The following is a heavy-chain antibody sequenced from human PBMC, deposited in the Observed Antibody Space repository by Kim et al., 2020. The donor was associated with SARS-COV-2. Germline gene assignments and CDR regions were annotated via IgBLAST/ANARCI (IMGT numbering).Heavy chain of an antibody. CDR3: AIGNAGSSWYRNYYGMDV. D-gene: IGHD6-13*01. CDR2: ISAYNGNT. CDR1: GYTFTSYG. V-gene: IGHV1-18*01. Sequence: ASVKVSCKASGYTFTSYGISWVRQAPGQGLEWMGWISAYNGNTNYAQKLQGRVTMTTDTSTSTAYMELRSLRSDDTAVYYCAIGNAGSSWYRNYYGMDVWGQGTTVTVSS. J-gene: IGHJ6*02.